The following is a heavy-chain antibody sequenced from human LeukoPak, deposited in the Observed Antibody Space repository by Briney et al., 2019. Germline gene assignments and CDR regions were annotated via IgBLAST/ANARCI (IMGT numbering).Heavy chain of an antibody. V-gene: IGHV3-23*01. CDR1: GFTFSSGA. CDR3: AKAVPGSFYYFDY. D-gene: IGHD6-19*01. Sequence: GGSLRLSCAASGFTFSSGAMSWVRQAPGKGLEWVSAISGSGGSTYCADSVKGRFTISRDNSKNTLYLQMNSLRAEDTAVYYCAKAVPGSFYYFDYWGQGTLVTVSS. J-gene: IGHJ4*02. CDR2: ISGSGGST.